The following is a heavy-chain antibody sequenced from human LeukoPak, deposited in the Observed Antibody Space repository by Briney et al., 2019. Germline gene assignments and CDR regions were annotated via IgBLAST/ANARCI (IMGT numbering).Heavy chain of an antibody. Sequence: ASVKVSCKASGYTFTGYYTHWVRQAPGQGLEWMGRINPNSGGTNYAQKFQGRVTMTRDTSISTAYMELSRLRSDDTAVYYCARGVNYYDSSGYSNNWFDPWGQGTLVTVSS. CDR2: INPNSGGT. V-gene: IGHV1-2*06. J-gene: IGHJ5*02. CDR3: ARGVNYYDSSGYSNNWFDP. D-gene: IGHD3-22*01. CDR1: GYTFTGYY.